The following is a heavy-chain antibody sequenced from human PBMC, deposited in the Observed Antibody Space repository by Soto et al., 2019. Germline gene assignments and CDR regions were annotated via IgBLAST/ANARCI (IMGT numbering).Heavy chain of an antibody. CDR1: GFTFSVYY. CDR2: ISSSGSTI. V-gene: IGHV3-11*01. D-gene: IGHD6-13*01. J-gene: IGHJ6*02. CDR3: ARSYSSSWYDSYYYYGMDV. Sequence: XGSRRLSCAVSGFTFSVYYMSWIRPAPGKGRGWVSYISSSGSTIYYADSVKGRFTISRDNAKNSLYLQMNSLRAEDTAVYYCARSYSSSWYDSYYYYGMDVWGQGTTVTAP.